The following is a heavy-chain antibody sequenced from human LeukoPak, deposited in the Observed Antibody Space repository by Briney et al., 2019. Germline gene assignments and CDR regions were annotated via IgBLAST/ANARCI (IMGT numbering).Heavy chain of an antibody. CDR2: IIPIFGTA. V-gene: IGHV1-69*13. CDR1: GGTFSSYG. Sequence: SVKVSCKASGGTFSSYGISWVRQAPGQGLEWMGGIIPIFGTANYAQKFQGRVTITADESTSTAYMELSSLRSEDTAVYYCAREAAGYCSSTSCYTDWFDPWGQGTLVTVSS. CDR3: AREAAGYCSSTSCYTDWFDP. D-gene: IGHD2-2*02. J-gene: IGHJ5*02.